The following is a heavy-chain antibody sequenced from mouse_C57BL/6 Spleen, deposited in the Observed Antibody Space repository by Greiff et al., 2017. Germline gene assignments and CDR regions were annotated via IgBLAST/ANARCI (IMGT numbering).Heavy chain of an antibody. CDR1: GYTFTDYY. D-gene: IGHD1-1*01. CDR2: INPNNGGT. Sequence: VQLQQSGPELVKPGASVKISCKASGYTFTDYYMNWVKQSHGKSLEWIGDINPNNGGTSYNQKFKGKATLTVDKSSSTAYMELRSLTSEDSAVYYCARDYGSSNFDYWGQGTTLTVSS. V-gene: IGHV1-26*01. CDR3: ARDYGSSNFDY. J-gene: IGHJ2*01.